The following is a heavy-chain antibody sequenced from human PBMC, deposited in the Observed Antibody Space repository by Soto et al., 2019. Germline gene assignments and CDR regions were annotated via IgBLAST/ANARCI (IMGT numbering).Heavy chain of an antibody. Sequence: QVQLVQSGAEVKKPGASVKVSCKASGYTFTSYYMHWVRQAPGQGLEWMGIINPSGGSTSYAQKFQVRVTMTRDTSTSTVYMELSSLRSEDTAVYYCARDQGGEMATIGGVTFDPWGQGTLVTVSS. J-gene: IGHJ5*02. CDR1: GYTFTSYY. CDR3: ARDQGGEMATIGGVTFDP. V-gene: IGHV1-46*01. CDR2: INPSGGST. D-gene: IGHD3-16*01.